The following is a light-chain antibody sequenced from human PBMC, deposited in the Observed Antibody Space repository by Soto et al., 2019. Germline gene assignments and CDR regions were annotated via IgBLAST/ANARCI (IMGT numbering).Light chain of an antibody. J-gene: IGKJ4*01. CDR1: QDIKNY. CDR2: EAS. V-gene: IGKV1-33*01. CDR3: QHYVNLPLT. Sequence: IQMNQSPSSLSASVGDRVTSTCQASQDIKNYFNWYQQKPGKAPQVLIYEASSLATGVPSRFSGGGSETHFTFTISSLQTEDVATYYGQHYVNLPLTFGGGNKVEVK.